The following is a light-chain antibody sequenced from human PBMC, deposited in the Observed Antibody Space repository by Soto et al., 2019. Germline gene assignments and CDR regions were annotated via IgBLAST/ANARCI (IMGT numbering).Light chain of an antibody. Sequence: EIVLTQSPGTLSLSPGERATLSCRASQSVSSSYLAWYQQKPGQAPRLLIYGASSRATGIPDRFSGSGSGTDFTLTISRLEPVDFAVYYCQQYGSSPRYTFGQGTNLEIK. CDR2: GAS. V-gene: IGKV3-20*01. J-gene: IGKJ2*01. CDR1: QSVSSSY. CDR3: QQYGSSPRYT.